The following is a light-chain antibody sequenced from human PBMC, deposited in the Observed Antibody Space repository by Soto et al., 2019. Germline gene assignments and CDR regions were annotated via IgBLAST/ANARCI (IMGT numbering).Light chain of an antibody. CDR2: SES. CDR3: QKYNNWPRT. CDR1: QSVSSE. Sequence: EIVMTQSPATLSVSAGESATLSCRASQSVSSELAWYHQKPGQAPRLLIYSESTRATGIPDRLSGSGSGTELNLTINSLQSEDFAVYYCQKYNNWPRTCGQGTKVDIK. J-gene: IGKJ1*01. V-gene: IGKV3-15*01.